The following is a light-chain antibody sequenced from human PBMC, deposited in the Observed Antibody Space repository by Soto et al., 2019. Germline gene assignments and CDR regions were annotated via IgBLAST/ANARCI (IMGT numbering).Light chain of an antibody. J-gene: IGLJ2*01. CDR1: TGTVASDHY. CDR2: DTN. CDR3: FLSYSGARL. V-gene: IGLV7-46*01. Sequence: QAVVTQEPSLTVSPGGTVTLTCGSSTGTVASDHYPYWVQQKPGQAPRTLIYDTNNKHSWTPARFSGSLLGGKAALTLSGAQPEDEAEYYFFLSYSGARLFGGGTKVTVL.